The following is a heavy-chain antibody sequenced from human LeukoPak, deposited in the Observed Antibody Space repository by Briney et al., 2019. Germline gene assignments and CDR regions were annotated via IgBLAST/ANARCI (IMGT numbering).Heavy chain of an antibody. CDR2: ISWNSGSI. CDR1: GFTFDDYA. D-gene: IGHD4-17*01. V-gene: IGHV3-9*01. CDR3: AKDRTYGDSVVDY. J-gene: IGHJ4*02. Sequence: GRSLRLSCAASGFTFDDYAMHWVRQAPGKGLEWVSGISWNSGSIGYADSVKGRFTISRDNSKNTLYLQMNSLRAEDTAVYYCAKDRTYGDSVVDYWGQGTLVTVSS.